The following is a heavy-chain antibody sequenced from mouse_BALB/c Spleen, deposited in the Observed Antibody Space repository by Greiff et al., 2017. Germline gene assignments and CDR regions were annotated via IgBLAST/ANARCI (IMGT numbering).Heavy chain of an antibody. Sequence: EVQRVESGGGLVQPGGSRKLSCAASGFTFSSFGMHWVRQAPEKGLEWVAYISSGSSTIYYADTVKGRFTISRDNPKNTLFLQMTSLRSEDTAMYYCARSGPAWFAYWGQGTLVTVSA. D-gene: IGHD3-1*01. V-gene: IGHV5-17*02. CDR3: ARSGPAWFAY. CDR1: GFTFSSFG. CDR2: ISSGSSTI. J-gene: IGHJ3*01.